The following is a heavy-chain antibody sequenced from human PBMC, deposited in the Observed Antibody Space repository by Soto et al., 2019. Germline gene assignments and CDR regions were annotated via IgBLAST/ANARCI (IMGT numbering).Heavy chain of an antibody. Sequence: EVQLLESGGTLVQPGGSLRLSCACSGFTFSSYSMSWVRQAPGKGLEWVSALNPGGETTFYADSVKGRFTISRDNSENTLYLQMNSRRAEDTAVDYCADGDPGHCNSYGCRDFADWGKGTLVTVSS. CDR1: GFTFSSYS. V-gene: IGHV3-23*01. CDR2: LNPGGETT. CDR3: ADGDPGHCNSYGCRDFAD. J-gene: IGHJ4*02. D-gene: IGHD2-2*01.